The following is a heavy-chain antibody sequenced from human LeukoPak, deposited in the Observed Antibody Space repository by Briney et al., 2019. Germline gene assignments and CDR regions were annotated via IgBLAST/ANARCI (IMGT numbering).Heavy chain of an antibody. V-gene: IGHV4-31*03. Sequence: PSETLSLTCTVSGGSISGGGYYWSWIRQHPGKGLEWIGYIYYSGSTYYNPSLKSRVTISEDTSKNQFSLKLSSVTAADTAVYYCASRIDYSYGMDYWGQGTLVTVSS. CDR1: GGSISGGGYY. CDR3: ASRIDYSYGMDY. D-gene: IGHD5-18*01. CDR2: IYYSGST. J-gene: IGHJ4*02.